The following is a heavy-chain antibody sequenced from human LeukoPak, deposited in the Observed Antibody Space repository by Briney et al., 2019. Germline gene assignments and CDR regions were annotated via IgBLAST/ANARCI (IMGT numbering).Heavy chain of an antibody. CDR1: GYTFTGYY. J-gene: IGHJ4*02. V-gene: IGHV1-69*06. CDR3: ARVGLGGIDFWSGYSTYFDY. D-gene: IGHD3-3*01. Sequence: SVKVSCKASGYTFTGYYMHWVRQAPGQGLEWMGGIIPIFGTANYAQKFQGRVTITADKSTSTAYMELSSLRSEDTAVYYCARVGLGGIDFWSGYSTYFDYWGQGTLVTVSS. CDR2: IIPIFGTA.